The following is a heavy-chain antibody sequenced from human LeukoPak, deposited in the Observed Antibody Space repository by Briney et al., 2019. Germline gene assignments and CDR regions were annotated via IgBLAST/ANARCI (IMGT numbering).Heavy chain of an antibody. CDR1: GGSIIGSY. CDR2: IYYSVDT. Sequence: SETLSLTCTVSGGSIIGSYWSWIRQAPGKGLEWIAYIYYSVDTNYNHSLQSRVTISVDISKKQFSLRLTSVTAADTAVYYCTRRRYYDSSGYNPTYYFDHWGQGILVSVSS. D-gene: IGHD3-22*01. V-gene: IGHV4-59*01. J-gene: IGHJ4*02. CDR3: TRRRYYDSSGYNPTYYFDH.